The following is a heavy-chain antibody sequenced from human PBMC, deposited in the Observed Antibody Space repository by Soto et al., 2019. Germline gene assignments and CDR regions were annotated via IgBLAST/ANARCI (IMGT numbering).Heavy chain of an antibody. CDR2: IDSDGSST. J-gene: IGHJ6*02. V-gene: IGHV3-74*01. CDR1: GFTFGSYW. CDR3: ARGRPYGMDV. Sequence: EVQLVESGGGLVQPGGSLRVSCAASGFTFGSYWMNWVRQAPGKGLVWVPRIDSDGSSTTYADSVKGRFTTSRDNAKNTLYLQMSSLRVEDTAVYYCARGRPYGMDVWGQGTTVTVSS.